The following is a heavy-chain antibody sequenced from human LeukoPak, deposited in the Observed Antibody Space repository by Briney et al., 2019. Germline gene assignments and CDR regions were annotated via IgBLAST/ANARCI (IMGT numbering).Heavy chain of an antibody. D-gene: IGHD4-17*01. J-gene: IGHJ3*02. CDR3: ARGKAVTGFDI. CDR1: GFTVSNSY. CDR2: IYAGGST. Sequence: GGSLRLSCAASGFTVSNSYMSWVRQAPGKGPEWISVIYAGGSTYYADSVKGRFTISRDSSKNTLYLQMNSLRAEDTAVYYCARGKAVTGFDIWGQGTMVTVSS. V-gene: IGHV3-53*01.